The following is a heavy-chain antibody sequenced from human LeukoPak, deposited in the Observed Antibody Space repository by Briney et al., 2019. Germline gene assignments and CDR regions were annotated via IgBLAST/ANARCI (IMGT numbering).Heavy chain of an antibody. J-gene: IGHJ4*02. CDR3: GKDPYRSSSGLFDY. CDR1: GFTFSNYA. Sequence: GGSLRLSCTPSGFTFSNYAESCVRQAPGKGLEWVSSISGSGGTTYYADSVKGRFTISRDNSKNTLYLQMNSLRTEDPAIYYGGKDPYRSSSGLFDYWGQGTLVTVSS. CDR2: ISGSGGTT. D-gene: IGHD1-26*01. V-gene: IGHV3-23*01.